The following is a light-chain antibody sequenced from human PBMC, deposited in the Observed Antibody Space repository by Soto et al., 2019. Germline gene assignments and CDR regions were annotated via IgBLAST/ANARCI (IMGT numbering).Light chain of an antibody. V-gene: IGKV3-20*01. J-gene: IGKJ1*01. CDR3: QQYGRAPWT. CDR2: GAS. Sequence: EIVLTQSPGTLSLSPGERATLSCRASQSVSSSYLAWYQQKPGQAPRLLIYGASSRATGIPDRFSGSGSGTDFTLTISRLEPEDFAVYYCQQYGRAPWTFGQGPKVELK. CDR1: QSVSSSY.